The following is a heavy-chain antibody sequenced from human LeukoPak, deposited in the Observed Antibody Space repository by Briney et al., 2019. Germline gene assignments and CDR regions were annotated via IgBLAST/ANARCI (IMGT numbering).Heavy chain of an antibody. CDR2: ISDTGTA. CDR1: GGSISSYY. D-gene: IGHD5-12*01. V-gene: IGHV4-59*01. Sequence: PSETLSLTCTVSGGSISSYYWSWIRQPPGKGLEWIAYISDTGTANYNPSLKSRVTISVDSSKNQFSLKVRSVTAADTAVYYCARGARLRLFDYWGQGTLPTVSS. CDR3: ARGARLRLFDY. J-gene: IGHJ4*02.